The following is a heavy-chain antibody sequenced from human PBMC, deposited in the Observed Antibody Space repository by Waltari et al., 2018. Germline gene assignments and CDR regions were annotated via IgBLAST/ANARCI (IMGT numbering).Heavy chain of an antibody. CDR3: ARAAAGTGGNYYYYYYMDV. Sequence: QVQLQESGPGLVKPSETLSLTCTVSGGSISSYYWSWIRQPAGKGLEWIGRIYTSGSTNYNPSLKSRVTMLVDTSKNQFSLKLSSVTAADTAVYYCARAAAGTGGNYYYYYYMDVWGKGTTVTVSS. CDR2: IYTSGST. CDR1: GGSISSYY. D-gene: IGHD6-13*01. J-gene: IGHJ6*03. V-gene: IGHV4-4*07.